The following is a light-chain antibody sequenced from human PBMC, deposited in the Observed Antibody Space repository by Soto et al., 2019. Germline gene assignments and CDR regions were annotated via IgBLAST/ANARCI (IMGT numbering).Light chain of an antibody. Sequence: DIQMSQSPSTLSASVGDTVTITCGASQTISGWLAWYQQRPGKAPNLLIFDASTLESGVPSRFSGSGSGTTFTLTISSLQSDDFATYYCLQYNGYYRTFGQGTKVDIK. CDR3: LQYNGYYRT. CDR1: QTISGW. J-gene: IGKJ1*01. V-gene: IGKV1-5*01. CDR2: DAS.